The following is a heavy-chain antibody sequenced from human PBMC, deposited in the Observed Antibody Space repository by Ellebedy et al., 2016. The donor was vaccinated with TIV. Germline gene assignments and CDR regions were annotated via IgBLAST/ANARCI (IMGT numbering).Heavy chain of an antibody. CDR1: GYSFTSYW. CDR2: IYPGDSDT. Sequence: GGSLRLXXKDSGYSFTSYWIGWVRQMPGKGLEWMGIIYPGDSDTRYSPSFQGQVTISADKSISTAYLQWSSLKASDTAMYYCARHGADVVVPAAAPGNYYYGMDVWGQGTTVTVSS. J-gene: IGHJ6*02. V-gene: IGHV5-51*01. D-gene: IGHD2-2*01. CDR3: ARHGADVVVPAAAPGNYYYGMDV.